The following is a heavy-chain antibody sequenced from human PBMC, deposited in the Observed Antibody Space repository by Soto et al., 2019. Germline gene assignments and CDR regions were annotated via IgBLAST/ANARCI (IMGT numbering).Heavy chain of an antibody. D-gene: IGHD6-13*01. CDR2: IWYDGSNK. V-gene: IGHV3-33*01. CDR3: ARDLRIAAAGYYYYYGMDV. Sequence: PGGSLRLSCAASGFTFSSYGMHWVRQAPGKGLEWVAVIWYDGSNKYHADSVKGRFTISRDNSKNTLYLQMNSLRAEDTAVYYCARDLRIAAAGYYYYYGMDVWGQGTTVTVSS. CDR1: GFTFSSYG. J-gene: IGHJ6*02.